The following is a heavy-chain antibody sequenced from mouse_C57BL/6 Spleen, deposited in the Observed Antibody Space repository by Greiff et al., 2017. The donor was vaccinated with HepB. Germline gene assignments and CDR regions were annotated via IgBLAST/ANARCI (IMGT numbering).Heavy chain of an antibody. V-gene: IGHV1-82*01. CDR2: IYPGDGDT. Sequence: QVQLKESGPELVKPGASVKISCKASGYAFSSSWMNWVKQRPGKGLEWIGRIYPGDGDTNYNGKFKGKATLTADKSSSTAYMQLSSLTSEDSAVYFCARARYGSSPAWFAYWGQGTLVTVSA. J-gene: IGHJ3*01. CDR3: ARARYGSSPAWFAY. D-gene: IGHD1-1*01. CDR1: GYAFSSSW.